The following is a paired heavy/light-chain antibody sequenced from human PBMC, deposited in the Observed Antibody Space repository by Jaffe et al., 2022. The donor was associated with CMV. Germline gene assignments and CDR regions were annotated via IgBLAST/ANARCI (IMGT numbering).Heavy chain of an antibody. V-gene: IGHV3-23*01. D-gene: IGHD3-22*01. CDR3: AKDQRVRTLASSGYYPHNRGYYFDY. CDR1: GFTFSSYA. CDR2: ISGSGGST. J-gene: IGHJ4*02. Sequence: EVQLLESGGGLVQPGGSLRLSCAASGFTFSSYAMSWVRQAPGKGLEWVSAISGSGGSTYYADSVKGRFTISRDNSKNTLYLQMNSLRAEDTAVYYCAKDQRVRTLASSGYYPHNRGYYFDYWGQGTLVTVSS.
Light chain of an antibody. CDR3: QQYNNWPPGIT. CDR2: GAS. J-gene: IGKJ4*01. Sequence: EIVMTQSPATLSVSPGERATLSCRASQSVSSNLAWYQQKPGQAPRLLIYGASTRATGIPARFSGSGSGTEFTLTISSLQSEDFAVYYCQQYNNWPPGITFGGGTKVEIK. CDR1: QSVSSN. V-gene: IGKV3-15*01.